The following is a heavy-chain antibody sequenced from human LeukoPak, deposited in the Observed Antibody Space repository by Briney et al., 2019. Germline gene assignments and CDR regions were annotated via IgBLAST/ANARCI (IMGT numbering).Heavy chain of an antibody. CDR3: AREYGTAVAGTSHFDY. Sequence: ASVTVSCKASGFTFTDYHVHWVRQAPGQGLEWMGWINPNSGGTNYAQKFQGWVTMTRDTSISTAYMELSRLRSDDTAVYYCAREYGTAVAGTSHFDYWGQGTLVTVSS. V-gene: IGHV1-2*04. CDR1: GFTFTDYH. CDR2: INPNSGGT. J-gene: IGHJ4*02. D-gene: IGHD6-19*01.